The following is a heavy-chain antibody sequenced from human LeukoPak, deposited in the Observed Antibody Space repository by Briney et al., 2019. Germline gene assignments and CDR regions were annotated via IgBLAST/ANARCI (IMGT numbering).Heavy chain of an antibody. CDR3: ARTTSMRYVGDAFDV. V-gene: IGHV3-74*01. Sequence: GGSLRLSCAASGFIFSSYAMHWVRQAPGKGLVWVSRINRDGSGTTYADSVKGRFTISRDNAKNTLYLQMNSLRAEDTAVYFCARTTSMRYVGDAFDVWGQGTMVTVSP. J-gene: IGHJ3*01. D-gene: IGHD1-26*01. CDR1: GFIFSSYA. CDR2: INRDGSGT.